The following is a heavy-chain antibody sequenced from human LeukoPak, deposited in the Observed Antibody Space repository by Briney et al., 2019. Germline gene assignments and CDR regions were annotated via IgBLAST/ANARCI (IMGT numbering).Heavy chain of an antibody. V-gene: IGHV4-59*08. CDR1: GGSVSGFY. CDR3: AGLHFAAAEEFGP. CDR2: IYYTGIT. Sequence: SETLSLTCTVSGGSVSGFYWSWIRQPPGKGLEWIGYIYYTGITNYNPSLKNRVTISVDRSKNQFSLILNSVAAADTAMYHCAGLHFAAAEEFGPWGPGALVTVSS. D-gene: IGHD6-25*01. J-gene: IGHJ5*02.